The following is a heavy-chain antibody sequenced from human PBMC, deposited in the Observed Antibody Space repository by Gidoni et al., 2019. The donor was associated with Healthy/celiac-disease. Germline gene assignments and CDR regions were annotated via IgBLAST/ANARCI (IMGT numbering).Heavy chain of an antibody. J-gene: IGHJ5*02. CDR2: INAGNGNT. V-gene: IGHV1-3*01. CDR3: ATSWTENGSGRPNRNWFDP. D-gene: IGHD3-10*01. Sequence: QVQLVQSGAEVKKPGASVMVSCKASGYTFTSYAMHWVRQAPGQRLEWMGWINAGNGNTKYSQKFQGRVTITRDTSASTAYMELSSLRSEDTAVYYCATSWTENGSGRPNRNWFDPWGQGTLVTVSS. CDR1: GYTFTSYA.